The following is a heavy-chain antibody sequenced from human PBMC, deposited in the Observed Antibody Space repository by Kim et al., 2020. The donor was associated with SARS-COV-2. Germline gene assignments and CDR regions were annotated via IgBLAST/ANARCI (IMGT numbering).Heavy chain of an antibody. CDR3: ARDLLDYYDSSGYYTGFDY. V-gene: IGHV1-18*01. D-gene: IGHD3-22*01. J-gene: IGHJ4*02. CDR1: GYTFTSYG. Sequence: ASVKFSCKASGYTFTSYGISWVRQAPGQGLEWMGWISAYNGNTNYAQKLQGRVTMTTDTSTSTAYMELRSLRSDDTAVYYCARDLLDYYDSSGYYTGFDYWGQGTLVTVSS. CDR2: ISAYNGNT.